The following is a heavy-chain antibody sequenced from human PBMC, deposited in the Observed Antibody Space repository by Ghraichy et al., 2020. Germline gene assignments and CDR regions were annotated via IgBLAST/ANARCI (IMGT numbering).Heavy chain of an antibody. CDR1: GYTFTGYY. CDR3: ASGYYGDQPAAY. Sequence: ASVKVSCKASGYTFTGYYMYWVQQAPGQGLEWMGIIYPSGGSTSYAQKFRDRVTMARDTSTSTVYLDLSSLRSEDTAVYYCASGYYGDQPAAYWGQGTLVTVSS. J-gene: IGHJ4*02. D-gene: IGHD4-17*01. CDR2: IYPSGGST. V-gene: IGHV1-46*01.